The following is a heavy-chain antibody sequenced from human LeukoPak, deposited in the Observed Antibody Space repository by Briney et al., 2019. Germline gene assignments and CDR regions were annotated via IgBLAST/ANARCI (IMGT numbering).Heavy chain of an antibody. CDR1: CRSSSVYY. V-gene: IGHV4-34*01. J-gene: IGHJ6*03. Sequence: SETLSLTCALYCRSSSVYYWSWIRQPPGKGREWIVEINQSGSTNYNPSLKSRVTISVDTSKNQFSLKLSSVTAADTAVYYCARGVRRGGSSRYYYYYMDVWGKGTTVTVSS. D-gene: IGHD2-15*01. CDR3: ARGVRRGGSSRYYYYYMDV. CDR2: INQSGST.